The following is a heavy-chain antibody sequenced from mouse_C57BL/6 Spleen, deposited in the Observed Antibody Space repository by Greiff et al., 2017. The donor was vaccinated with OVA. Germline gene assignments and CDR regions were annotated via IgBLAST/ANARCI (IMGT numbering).Heavy chain of an antibody. D-gene: IGHD1-1*01. Sequence: EVQLVESGAELVRPGASVKLSCTASGFNIKDDYMHWVKQRPEQGLEWIGWIDPENGDTEYASKFQGKATITADTSSNTAYLQLSSLTSEDTAVYYCTTPYGRDYWGQGTTLTVSS. V-gene: IGHV14-4*01. CDR1: GFNIKDDY. CDR2: IDPENGDT. CDR3: TTPYGRDY. J-gene: IGHJ2*01.